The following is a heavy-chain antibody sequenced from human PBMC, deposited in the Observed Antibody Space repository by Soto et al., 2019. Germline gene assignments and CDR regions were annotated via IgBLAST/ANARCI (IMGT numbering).Heavy chain of an antibody. V-gene: IGHV1-3*01. Sequence: ASVKVSCKASGYTFTSYAMHWVRQAPGQRLEWMGWINAGNGNTKYSQKFQGRVTITRDTSASTAYMKLSSLRSEDTAVYYCARAVAVPADFDYWGQGTLVTVSS. CDR3: ARAVAVPADFDY. CDR2: INAGNGNT. D-gene: IGHD6-19*01. CDR1: GYTFTSYA. J-gene: IGHJ4*02.